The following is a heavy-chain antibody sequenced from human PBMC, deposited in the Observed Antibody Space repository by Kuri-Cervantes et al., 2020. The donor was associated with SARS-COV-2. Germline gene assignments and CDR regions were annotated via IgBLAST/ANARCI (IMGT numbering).Heavy chain of an antibody. D-gene: IGHD1-1*01. CDR3: ARVGYNWNDDHLVY. CDR1: GGTFSSYA. Sequence: SVKVSCKAPGGTFSSYAISWVRQAPGQGLEWMGGIIPIFGIANYAQKFQGRVTMTTDTSTSTAYMELRSLRSDDTAVYYCARVGYNWNDDHLVYWGQGTLVTVSS. J-gene: IGHJ4*02. V-gene: IGHV1-69*10. CDR2: IIPIFGIA.